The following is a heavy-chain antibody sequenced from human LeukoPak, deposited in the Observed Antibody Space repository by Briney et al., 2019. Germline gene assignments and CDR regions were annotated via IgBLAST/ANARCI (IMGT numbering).Heavy chain of an antibody. Sequence: PSETLSLTCTVSGGSISSRGYYWGWIRQPPGKGLQWIGNIYYSGSTYYNPSLKSRVTISVDTSKSQFSLQLSSVTAADTAVYYCARHGSRVMATIEDSWGQGTLVIVSS. D-gene: IGHD5-12*01. CDR3: ARHGSRVMATIEDS. CDR1: GGSISSRGYY. V-gene: IGHV4-39*01. J-gene: IGHJ4*02. CDR2: IYYSGST.